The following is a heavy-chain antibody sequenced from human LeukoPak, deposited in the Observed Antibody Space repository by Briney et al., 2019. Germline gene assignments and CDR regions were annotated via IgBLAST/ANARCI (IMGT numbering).Heavy chain of an antibody. CDR3: ARETLGDTDYYFDY. CDR1: GFTFSDYY. Sequence: GGSLRLSCAASGFTFSDYYMSWIRQAPGKGLEWVSYISSSGSTIYYADSVKGRFTISRDNAKNSPYLQMNSLRAEDTAVYYCARETLGDTDYYFDYWGQGTLVTVSS. CDR2: ISSSGSTI. J-gene: IGHJ4*02. D-gene: IGHD5-18*01. V-gene: IGHV3-11*01.